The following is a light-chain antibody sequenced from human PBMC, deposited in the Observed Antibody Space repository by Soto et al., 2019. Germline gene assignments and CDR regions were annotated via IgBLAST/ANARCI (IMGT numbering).Light chain of an antibody. CDR3: QQFGRSPPSWT. CDR2: GAS. Sequence: ETVLRQSQGTLSLSPGERATLSCRASQSVSSNYLAWYQHKPGQAPRLLIYGASTRATGIPDRFSGSGSGTDFTLTISSLEPEDFAVYYCQQFGRSPPSWTFGQGTKVEIK. V-gene: IGKV3-20*01. CDR1: QSVSSNY. J-gene: IGKJ1*01.